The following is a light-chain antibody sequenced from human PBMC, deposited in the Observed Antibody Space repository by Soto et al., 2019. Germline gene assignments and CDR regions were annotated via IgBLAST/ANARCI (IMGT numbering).Light chain of an antibody. J-gene: IGLJ2*01. CDR2: DVS. V-gene: IGLV2-14*03. Sequence: QSALTQPASVSGSPGQSITISCTGTSGDIGAYNYVSWYQQHPGKAPKLIIFDVSNRPSGVSNRFSGSKSGNTASLTISGLQAEDEADYYCNSYTSNSILFGGGTKLTVL. CDR1: SGDIGAYNY. CDR3: NSYTSNSIL.